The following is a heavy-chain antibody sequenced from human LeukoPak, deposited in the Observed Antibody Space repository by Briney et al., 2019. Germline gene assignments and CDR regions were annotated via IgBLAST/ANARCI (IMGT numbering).Heavy chain of an antibody. CDR2: INPSGGDT. CDR1: GYTLTELS. CDR3: ARDRGDGYIDFDY. V-gene: IGHV1-46*01. Sequence: ASVKVSCKVSGYTLTELSMHWVRQAPGKGLEWMGMINPSGGDTNYAQKFQGRVTMARDMSTSTVYIELSSLRSEDTAVYYCARDRGDGYIDFDYWGQGTLVIVSS. D-gene: IGHD5-24*01. J-gene: IGHJ4*02.